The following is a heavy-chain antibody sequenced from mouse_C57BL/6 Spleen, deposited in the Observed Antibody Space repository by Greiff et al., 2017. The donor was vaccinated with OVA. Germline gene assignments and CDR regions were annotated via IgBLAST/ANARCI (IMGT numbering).Heavy chain of an antibody. CDR3: ARQVTAQATPWFAY. Sequence: EVQLVESGGGLVKPGGSLKLSCAASGFTFSSYTMSWVRQTPEKRLEWVATISGGGGNTYYPDSVKGRFTISRDNAKNTLYLQMSSLRSEDTALYYCARQVTAQATPWFAYWGQGTLVTVSA. CDR2: ISGGGGNT. V-gene: IGHV5-9*01. J-gene: IGHJ3*01. CDR1: GFTFSSYT. D-gene: IGHD3-2*02.